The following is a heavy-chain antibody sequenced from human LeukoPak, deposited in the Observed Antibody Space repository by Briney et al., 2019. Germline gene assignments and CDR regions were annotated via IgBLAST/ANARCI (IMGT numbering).Heavy chain of an antibody. V-gene: IGHV3-7*01. CDR3: ASWGPGGNS. CDR2: INPDGSGK. D-gene: IGHD3-16*01. J-gene: IGHJ4*02. CDR1: GFTLSTYW. Sequence: HPAGSLRLSCEASGFTLSTYWMSWVRQVPGKGLDWVANINPDGSGKRYMDSVTGRFTIARDNADNSLSLQMNSLRAEETAVYYCASWGPGGNSWGQGALVTVSS.